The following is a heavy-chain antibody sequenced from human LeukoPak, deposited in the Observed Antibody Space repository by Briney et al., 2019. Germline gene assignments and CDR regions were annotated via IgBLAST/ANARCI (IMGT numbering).Heavy chain of an antibody. J-gene: IGHJ5*02. CDR2: IYYSGST. CDR3: ARRTPRPYYYDSSGYYKRWGNWFDP. V-gene: IGHV4-39*01. Sequence: PSETLSLTCTVSGGSISGSSYYWGWIRQPPGKGLEWIGSIYYSGSTYYNPSLKSRVTISVDTSKNQFSLKLRSVTAADTAVYYCARRTPRPYYYDSSGYYKRWGNWFDPWGQGTLVTVSS. D-gene: IGHD3-22*01. CDR1: GGSISGSSYY.